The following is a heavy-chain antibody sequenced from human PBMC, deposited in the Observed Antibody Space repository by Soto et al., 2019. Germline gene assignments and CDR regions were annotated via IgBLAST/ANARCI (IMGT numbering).Heavy chain of an antibody. Sequence: GESLKISCKGSGYSFTSYWIAWVRQVPGKGLEWMGIIYAADSDVRHSPSFQGQGTISVDKSLSTAYLQWSSLKASDTAMYYCARQDCSGGSCYSSRHYYYGMDVWGQGTTVTVSS. V-gene: IGHV5-51*01. D-gene: IGHD2-15*01. CDR3: ARQDCSGGSCYSSRHYYYGMDV. CDR1: GYSFTSYW. CDR2: IYAADSDV. J-gene: IGHJ6*02.